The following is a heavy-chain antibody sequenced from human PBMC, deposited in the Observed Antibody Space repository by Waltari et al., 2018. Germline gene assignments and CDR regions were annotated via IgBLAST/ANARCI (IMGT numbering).Heavy chain of an antibody. D-gene: IGHD4-17*01. Sequence: QVQLQESGPGLVHPSETLSRTSSVSVGSLSSGSPYWSWVRQPPGKGLEWIGFMYYSGSTNYNPSLKSRVTISVDMSKNQFSLKLTSVTAADTALYYCARITVTTPKYYFDFWGQGTLVTVSS. J-gene: IGHJ4*02. CDR1: VGSLSSGSPY. CDR2: MYYSGST. V-gene: IGHV4-61*01. CDR3: ARITVTTPKYYFDF.